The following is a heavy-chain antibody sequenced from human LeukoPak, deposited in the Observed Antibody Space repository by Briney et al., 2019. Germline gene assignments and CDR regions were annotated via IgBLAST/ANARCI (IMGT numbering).Heavy chain of an antibody. CDR2: ITPSGGT. D-gene: IGHD5-24*01. CDR3: ARDRYGDGFAHFDY. V-gene: IGHV1-2*02. Sequence: ASAEVSCKASGYTFTSYAMHWVRQAPGQGLEWMGWITPSGGTNYPQKFQGRVAITRDTSITTAYMDLSRLTSDDTAVYYCARDRYGDGFAHFDYWGQGALVTVSS. CDR1: GYTFTSYA. J-gene: IGHJ4*02.